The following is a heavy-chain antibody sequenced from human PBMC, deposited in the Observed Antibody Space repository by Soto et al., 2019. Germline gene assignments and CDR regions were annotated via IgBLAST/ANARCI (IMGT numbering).Heavy chain of an antibody. Sequence: EVQLVESGGGLVQPGGSLRLSCAASGFTFSSYSMNWVRQAPGKGLEWVSYISSSSSTIYYADSVKGRFTISRDNAKNSLYLQMNRLRAEDTAVYYCAREWVGYCSSTSCYEGWYYFDYWGQGTLVTVSS. CDR1: GFTFSSYS. J-gene: IGHJ4*02. D-gene: IGHD2-2*01. CDR3: AREWVGYCSSTSCYEGWYYFDY. V-gene: IGHV3-48*01. CDR2: ISSSSSTI.